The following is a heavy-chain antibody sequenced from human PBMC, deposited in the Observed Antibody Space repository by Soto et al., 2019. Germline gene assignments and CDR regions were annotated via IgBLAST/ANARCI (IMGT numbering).Heavy chain of an antibody. Sequence: PGGSLRLSCAVSGFRFKDAWMNWVRQALGKGLEWVGRIKKIADGGTKDYSASVRGRFSISRDDSRNTLSLQMDSLKIEDTAVYYCTTDLGPAYDWNYKWGQGTLVTVSS. CDR1: GFRFKDAW. D-gene: IGHD1-20*01. J-gene: IGHJ4*02. CDR2: IKKIADGGTK. V-gene: IGHV3-15*07. CDR3: TTDLGPAYDWNYK.